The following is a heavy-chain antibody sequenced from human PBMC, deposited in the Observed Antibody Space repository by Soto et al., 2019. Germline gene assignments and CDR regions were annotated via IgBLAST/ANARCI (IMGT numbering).Heavy chain of an antibody. CDR2: MNPYTGKA. V-gene: IGHV1-8*01. Sequence: ASVKVSCKASGYTFTTYDINWVRQAPGQGLEWMGWMNPYTGKAGYAQKFQGRVTMTRDNSISTAYMELRSLRSDEKAVYYCAREAYYDSSGYDGWFHPWGQGTMVTVYS. D-gene: IGHD3-22*01. CDR3: AREAYYDSSGYDGWFHP. J-gene: IGHJ5*02. CDR1: GYTFTTYD.